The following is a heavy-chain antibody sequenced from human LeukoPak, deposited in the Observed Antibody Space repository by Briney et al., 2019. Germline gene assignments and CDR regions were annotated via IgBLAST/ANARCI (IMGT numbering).Heavy chain of an antibody. CDR1: GFTVSSNY. Sequence: GGSLRLSCAASGFTVSSNYMRWVRQAPGKGREGVTVSYSGGSRYYADSVKGRFTISRDNSKNTLYLQMNSLRAEDTAVYYCAREEDTAMAFDYWGQGTLVSVSS. V-gene: IGHV3-53*01. CDR3: AREEDTAMAFDY. D-gene: IGHD5-18*01. J-gene: IGHJ4*02. CDR2: SYSGGSR.